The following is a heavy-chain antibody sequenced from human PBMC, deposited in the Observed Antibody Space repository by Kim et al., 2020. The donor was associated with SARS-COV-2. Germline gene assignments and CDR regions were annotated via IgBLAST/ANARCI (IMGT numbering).Heavy chain of an antibody. CDR3: ARLDYGGNSGLDH. CDR2: IYYSGST. Sequence: SETLSLTCTVSGGSISSSSYYWGWIRQPPGKGLEWIGSIYYSGSTYYNPSLKSRVTISVDTSKNQFSLKLSSVTAADTAVYYCARLDYGGNSGLDHWGQGTLVTVSS. D-gene: IGHD4-17*01. J-gene: IGHJ4*02. CDR1: GGSISSSSYY. V-gene: IGHV4-39*01.